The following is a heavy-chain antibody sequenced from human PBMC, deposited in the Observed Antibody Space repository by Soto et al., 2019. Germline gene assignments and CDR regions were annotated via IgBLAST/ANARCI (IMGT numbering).Heavy chain of an antibody. J-gene: IGHJ6*02. CDR2: INHSGST. CDR1: GGSFSGYY. CDR3: ASGLQQLVRSTRYYYYYGMDV. V-gene: IGHV4-34*01. Sequence: QVQLQQWGAGLLKPSETLSLTCAVYGGSFSGYYWSWIRQPPGKGLEWIGEINHSGSTNYNPSLKGRLTNSVDTSKHQFSLKLSSVTAADTAVYYCASGLQQLVRSTRYYYYYGMDVWGQGTTVTVSS. D-gene: IGHD6-13*01.